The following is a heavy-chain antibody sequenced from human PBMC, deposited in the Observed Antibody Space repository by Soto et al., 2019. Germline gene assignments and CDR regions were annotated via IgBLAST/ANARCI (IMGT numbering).Heavy chain of an antibody. CDR3: ARGFGHTSSWYFDL. CDR2: IYYSGNT. V-gene: IGHV4-4*02. CDR1: GGSITSNNW. D-gene: IGHD6-13*01. Sequence: QVQLQESGPGLVKPSGTLSLTCAVSGGSITSNNWWSWVRQPPGMGLEWIGEIYYSGNTNYNPSLRGRVSMSVDKSQNQFSLWLTSVTAADTAVYYCARGFGHTSSWYFDLWGQGILITVSS. J-gene: IGHJ4*02.